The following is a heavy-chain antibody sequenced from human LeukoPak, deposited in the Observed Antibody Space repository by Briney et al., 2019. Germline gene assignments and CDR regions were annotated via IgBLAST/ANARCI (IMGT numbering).Heavy chain of an antibody. CDR2: ISYDGSNK. CDR3: ARDRRHSSGWYAY. J-gene: IGHJ4*02. D-gene: IGHD6-19*01. Sequence: PGRSLRLSCAASGFTFSSYAMHWVRQAPGKGLEWVAVISYDGSNKYYADSVKGRFTISRDNSKNTLYLQMNSLRAEDTAVYYCARDRRHSSGWYAYWGQGTLVTVS. CDR1: GFTFSSYA. V-gene: IGHV3-30*04.